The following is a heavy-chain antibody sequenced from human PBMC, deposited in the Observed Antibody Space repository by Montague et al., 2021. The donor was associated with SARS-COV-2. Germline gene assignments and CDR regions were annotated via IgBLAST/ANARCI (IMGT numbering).Heavy chain of an antibody. D-gene: IGHD3-16*02. J-gene: IGHJ5*02. CDR1: GGSFSGSY. V-gene: IGHV4-34*01. Sequence: SETLSLTCAVYGGSFSGSYWRWIRQPPGKGLEWIGEINHSGSTNYNPSLKSRVTISVDTSKNQFSLKLSSVTAADTAVYYCARGYDYVWGSYRYLNWFDPWGQGTIVTVSS. CDR3: ARGYDYVWGSYRYLNWFDP. CDR2: INHSGST.